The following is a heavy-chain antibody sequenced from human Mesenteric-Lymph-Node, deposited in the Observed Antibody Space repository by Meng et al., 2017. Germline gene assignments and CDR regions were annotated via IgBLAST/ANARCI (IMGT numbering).Heavy chain of an antibody. CDR3: ARDPLYGDYAGTLDY. D-gene: IGHD4-17*01. Sequence: SETLSLTCTVSAGSISSGGYYWSWLRHHPGKGLEWIGYIYYSGSTYYNPSLKSRITISVDTSKTQFSQKLSSVTAADTVVYYGARDPLYGDYAGTLDYWGQGTLVTVSS. V-gene: IGHV4-31*03. CDR1: AGSISSGGYY. CDR2: IYYSGST. J-gene: IGHJ4*02.